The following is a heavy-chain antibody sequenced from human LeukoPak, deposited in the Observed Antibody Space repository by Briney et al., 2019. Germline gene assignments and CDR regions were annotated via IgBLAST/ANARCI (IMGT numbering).Heavy chain of an antibody. J-gene: IGHJ2*01. V-gene: IGHV3-72*01. CDR1: GFTFSDHY. Sequence: PGGSLRLSCAASGFTFSDHYMDWVRQAPGKGLEWVGRVRNKANSYITMYAASVKGRFTISRNDSENSLYLQMNSLKTEHTAVYYCGRIRGSYLHWYFDLWGRGTLVTVSS. CDR2: VRNKANSYIT. CDR3: GRIRGSYLHWYFDL. D-gene: IGHD1-26*01.